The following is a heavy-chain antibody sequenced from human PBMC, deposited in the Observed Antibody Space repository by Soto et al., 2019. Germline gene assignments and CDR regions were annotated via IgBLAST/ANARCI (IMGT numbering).Heavy chain of an antibody. CDR2: ISSSGSTI. D-gene: IGHD4-17*01. V-gene: IGHV3-11*01. Sequence: GGSLRLSCAASGFTFSDYYMSWIRQAPGKGLEWVSYISSSGSTIYYADSVKGRFTISRDNAKNSLYLQMNSLRAEDTAVYYCARVGADDYGDPFTPNWFDPWGQGTLVTVSS. CDR3: ARVGADDYGDPFTPNWFDP. CDR1: GFTFSDYY. J-gene: IGHJ5*02.